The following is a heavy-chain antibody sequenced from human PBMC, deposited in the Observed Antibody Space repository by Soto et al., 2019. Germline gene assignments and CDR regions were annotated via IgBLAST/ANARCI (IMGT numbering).Heavy chain of an antibody. CDR1: GYTFTNYG. J-gene: IGHJ4*02. D-gene: IGHD5-18*01. CDR3: ARAALGYSYDELDY. Sequence: QVQLVQSGAEEKKPGASVKVSCKASGYTFTNYGITWVRQAPGQGLEWMGWISAYNGNTNHAQKLQGRVTMTTDTSTSTAYMELRSLRSDDTAVYYCARAALGYSYDELDYWGQGTLVTVSS. CDR2: ISAYNGNT. V-gene: IGHV1-18*01.